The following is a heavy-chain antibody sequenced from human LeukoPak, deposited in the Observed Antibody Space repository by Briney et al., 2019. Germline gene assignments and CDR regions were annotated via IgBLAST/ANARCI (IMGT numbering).Heavy chain of an antibody. Sequence: PGGSLRLSCAASGFTFSSYGMHWVRQAPGKGLEWVAVISYDGSNKYYADSVKGRFTISRDNSKNTLYLQMNSLRAEDTAVYYCAILATENEDFDYWGQGTLVTVSS. CDR1: GFTFSSYG. V-gene: IGHV3-30*03. D-gene: IGHD1-1*01. CDR3: AILATENEDFDY. J-gene: IGHJ4*02. CDR2: ISYDGSNK.